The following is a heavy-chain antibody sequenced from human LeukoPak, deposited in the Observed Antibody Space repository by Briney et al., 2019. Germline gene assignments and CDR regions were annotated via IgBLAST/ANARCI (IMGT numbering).Heavy chain of an antibody. CDR3: VRSPMYGVEDY. D-gene: IGHD5-24*01. CDR1: GGSFSGYY. Sequence: SETLSLTCAVYGGSFSGYYWSWIRQPPGKGLEWIGEINHSGSTNYNPSLKSRVTISVDTSKNQFSLKLSSVTAADTAVYYCVRSPMYGVEDYWGQGTLVTVSS. J-gene: IGHJ4*02. V-gene: IGHV4-34*01. CDR2: INHSGST.